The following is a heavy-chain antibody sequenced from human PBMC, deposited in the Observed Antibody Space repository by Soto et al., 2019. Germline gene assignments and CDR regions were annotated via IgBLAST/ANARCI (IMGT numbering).Heavy chain of an antibody. CDR2: IYYSGST. CDR1: GGSISSGGYY. D-gene: IGHD2-21*02. V-gene: IGHV4-31*03. CDR3: ARVCGGDCHYGMDG. J-gene: IGHJ6*02. Sequence: PSETLSLTCTGSGGSISSGGYYWSWIRQHPGKGLEWIGYIYYSGSTYYNPSLKGRVTISVDTSKNQFSLKLSSVTAADTAVYYCARVCGGDCHYGMDGWGQGTRVTVAS.